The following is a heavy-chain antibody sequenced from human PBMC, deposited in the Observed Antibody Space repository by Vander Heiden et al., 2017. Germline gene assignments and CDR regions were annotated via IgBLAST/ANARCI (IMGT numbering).Heavy chain of an antibody. V-gene: IGHV1-69*01. Sequence: QVQLVQSGAEVKKPGSSVKVSCKASGGTFRSYAIRGVRQAPGQGLEWMGGIIPIFGTANDAQKFQGRVTITADESTSTAYMELSSLRSEDTAVYYCARVPTYYYGSGSYYTGGMDVWGQGTTVTVSS. CDR2: IIPIFGTA. D-gene: IGHD3-10*01. CDR3: ARVPTYYYGSGSYYTGGMDV. CDR1: GGTFRSYA. J-gene: IGHJ6*02.